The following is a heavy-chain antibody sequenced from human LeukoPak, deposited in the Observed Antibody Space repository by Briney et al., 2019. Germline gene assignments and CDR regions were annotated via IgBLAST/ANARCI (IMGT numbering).Heavy chain of an antibody. D-gene: IGHD6-19*01. CDR1: GYTFTSYG. V-gene: IGHV1-18*04. CDR2: ISGHNGHT. Sequence: ASVKVSCKASGYTFTSYGINWVRQAPGQGLEWMGWISGHNGHTNYVQKMQGRVTMTTDTSTNTAYMELRTLTSDDTAVYYCARGPGIAVAGVFDYWGQGSLVTVSP. J-gene: IGHJ4*02. CDR3: ARGPGIAVAGVFDY.